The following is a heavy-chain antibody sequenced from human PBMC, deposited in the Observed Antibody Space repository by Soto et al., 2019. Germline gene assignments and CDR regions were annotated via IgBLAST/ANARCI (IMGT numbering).Heavy chain of an antibody. CDR3: ARDGAYCTSYTCRGDGFDI. V-gene: IGHV3-7*04. D-gene: IGHD2-8*01. J-gene: IGHJ3*02. CDR1: GFTFRNYW. CDR2: IKKDGSEK. Sequence: SSVSSGFTFRNYWMSWVRQAPGKGLEWVANIKKDGSEKYYVDSVKGRFTISRDNAKNSLYLQMNSLRAEDTALYYCARDGAYCTSYTCRGDGFDIWGQGTMVTVSS.